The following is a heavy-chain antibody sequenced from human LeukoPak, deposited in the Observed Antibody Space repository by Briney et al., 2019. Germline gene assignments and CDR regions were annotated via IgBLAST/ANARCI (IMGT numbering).Heavy chain of an antibody. J-gene: IGHJ4*02. CDR3: TRDTDHGSATTYFDS. Sequence: GGSLRLSCAASGFTFDDYAMHWVRQAPGKGLEWVALISWEGHTTYYADSVRGRFTISRDNSKNSLYLQMNSLRTEDTAFYYCTRDTDHGSATTYFDSWGQGTLVSVSS. CDR2: ISWEGHTT. CDR1: GFTFDDYA. D-gene: IGHD3-10*01. V-gene: IGHV3-43*01.